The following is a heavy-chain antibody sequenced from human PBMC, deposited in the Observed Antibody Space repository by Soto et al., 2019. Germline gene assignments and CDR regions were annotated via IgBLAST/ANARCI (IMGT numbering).Heavy chain of an antibody. V-gene: IGHV4-59*08. J-gene: IGHJ5*02. Sequence: LVMLCHRCSFAGCSISRIYWFLIMKSPGKGLEWLGYIYYRGNTNYNPPLMSRLTISVDTSKHQFPLKLTSVTAADTAIYYCASYKLLVVDTWGQGVLVTVSS. CDR3: ASYKLLVVDT. CDR1: GCSISRIY. D-gene: IGHD1-20*01. CDR2: IYYRGNT.